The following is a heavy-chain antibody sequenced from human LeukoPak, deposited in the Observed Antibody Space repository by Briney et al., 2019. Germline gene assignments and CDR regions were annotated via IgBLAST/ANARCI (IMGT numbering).Heavy chain of an antibody. V-gene: IGHV1-8*03. Sequence: ASVKVSCKASGYTFTSYDINWVRQATGQGLEWMGWMNPNSGNTGYAQKFQGRVTITRNTSISTVYMELSSLRSEDTAVYYCARHYYDSSGYYPEWFDPWGQGTLVTVSS. D-gene: IGHD3-22*01. J-gene: IGHJ5*02. CDR3: ARHYYDSSGYYPEWFDP. CDR1: GYTFTSYD. CDR2: MNPNSGNT.